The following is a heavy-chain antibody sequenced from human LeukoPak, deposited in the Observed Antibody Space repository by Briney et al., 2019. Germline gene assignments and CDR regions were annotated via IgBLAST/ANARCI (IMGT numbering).Heavy chain of an antibody. CDR2: ISSSSEYI. Sequence: GGSLRLSCAASGFTFSTYSMNWVRQAPGKGLEWVSFISSSSEYIYYADSVKGRFIISRDNAKNSLYLQLNSLRAEDTAMYYCARVDYDRSGEDANAEYFQHWGQGTLVTVSS. CDR3: ARVDYDRSGEDANAEYFQH. D-gene: IGHD3-22*01. J-gene: IGHJ1*01. V-gene: IGHV3-21*01. CDR1: GFTFSTYS.